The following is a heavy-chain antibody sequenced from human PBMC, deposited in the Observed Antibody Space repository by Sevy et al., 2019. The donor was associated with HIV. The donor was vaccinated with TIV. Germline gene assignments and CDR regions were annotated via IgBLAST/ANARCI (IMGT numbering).Heavy chain of an antibody. V-gene: IGHV3-23*01. J-gene: IGHJ6*02. CDR1: GFTFSSYA. CDR2: ISHSGDGT. D-gene: IGHD2-2*02. CDR3: AKGTLVVPTVIYYYYGMSV. Sequence: GGSLRLSCAASGFTFSSYAMSWVRQAPGKGLEWASAISHSGDGTYYADSVKGRFTISRDNSKNTLYLEMNSLRAEDTAVYYCAKGTLVVPTVIYYYYGMSVWGQGTTVTVSS.